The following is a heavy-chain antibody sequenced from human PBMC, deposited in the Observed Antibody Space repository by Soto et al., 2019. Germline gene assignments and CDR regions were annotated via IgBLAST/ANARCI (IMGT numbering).Heavy chain of an antibody. CDR1: GDSITSNSYF. CDR3: ARHFSVDYFDY. Sequence: SSETLSLTCTVSGDSITSNSYFWAWIRQPPGKGLEWIGSIYYSGTTYINPSLKSRVTISVDRSKNQFSLKLSSVTAADTAVYYCARHFSVDYFDYWGQGALVTVSS. V-gene: IGHV4-39*01. J-gene: IGHJ4*02. CDR2: IYYSGTT.